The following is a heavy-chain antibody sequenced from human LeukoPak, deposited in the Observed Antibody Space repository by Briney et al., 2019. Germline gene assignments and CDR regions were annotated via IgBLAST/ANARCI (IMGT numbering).Heavy chain of an antibody. CDR2: ISAYNGNT. CDR1: AYTFTSYG. J-gene: IGHJ3*02. D-gene: IGHD3-9*01. CDR3: ARDAYDILTGYQYPNSDAFDI. Sequence: GASVAVSCKASAYTFTSYGISWVRQAPGQGREWMGWISAYNGNTNYAQKLQGRVTMTTDTSTSTAYMELRSLRSDDTAVYYCARDAYDILTGYQYPNSDAFDIWGQGTMVTVSS. V-gene: IGHV1-18*01.